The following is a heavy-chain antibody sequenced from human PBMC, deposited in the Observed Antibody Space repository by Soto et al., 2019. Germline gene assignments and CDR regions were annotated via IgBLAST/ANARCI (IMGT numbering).Heavy chain of an antibody. CDR3: ARGVSPYYRFDL. Sequence: ASVKVSCKASGGAFSSYTISWVRQAPGQGLEWMGRINPNIGNTNYAQKFQGRVTMTRNTSISTAYMELSSLRSEDTAVYYCARGVSPYYRFDLWGRGTLVTVSS. D-gene: IGHD3-22*01. V-gene: IGHV1-8*02. CDR1: GGAFSSYT. J-gene: IGHJ2*01. CDR2: INPNIGNT.